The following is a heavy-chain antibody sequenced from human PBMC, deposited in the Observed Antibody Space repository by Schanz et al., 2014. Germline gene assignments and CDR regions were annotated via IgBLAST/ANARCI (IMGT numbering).Heavy chain of an antibody. J-gene: IGHJ6*02. CDR2: INPSGGGT. V-gene: IGHV1-46*01. CDR3: ARAKRFGDMDV. CDR1: GYTFTSDS. D-gene: IGHD3-10*01. Sequence: QVQLVQSGAEVKKPGASVKVSCKASGYTFTSDSMHWVRQAPGQGLEWMGMINPSGGGTSYALRFQDRVTVTRDTSRSTVYMELSSLRSEDTAVYYCARAKRFGDMDVWGQGTTVTVSS.